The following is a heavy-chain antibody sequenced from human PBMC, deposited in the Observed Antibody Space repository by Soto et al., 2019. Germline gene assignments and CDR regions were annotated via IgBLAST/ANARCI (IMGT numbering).Heavy chain of an antibody. V-gene: IGHV4-31*03. CDR1: GGSISSGGYY. CDR2: IYYSGST. Sequence: QVQLQGSGPGLVKPSQTLSLTCTVSGGSISSGGYYWSWIRQHPGKGLEWIGYIYYSGSTYYNPSLKSRVTISVDTSKNQFSLKLSSVTAADTAVYYCARDHTDYSNSYYYYYYGMDVWGQGTTVTVSS. CDR3: ARDHTDYSNSYYYYYYGMDV. D-gene: IGHD4-4*01. J-gene: IGHJ6*02.